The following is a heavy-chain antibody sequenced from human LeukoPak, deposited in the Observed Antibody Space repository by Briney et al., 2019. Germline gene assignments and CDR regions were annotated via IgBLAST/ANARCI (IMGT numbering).Heavy chain of an antibody. CDR3: AKDPHYYGSGSLDY. J-gene: IGHJ4*02. V-gene: IGHV3-23*01. CDR1: GFTFSNYW. D-gene: IGHD3-10*01. CDR2: ISGSGGST. Sequence: GGSLRLSCVASGFTFSNYWMSWVRQAPGKGLEWVSAISGSGGSTYYADSVKGRFTISRDNSKNTLYLQMNSLRAEDTAVYYCAKDPHYYGSGSLDYWGQGTLVTVSS.